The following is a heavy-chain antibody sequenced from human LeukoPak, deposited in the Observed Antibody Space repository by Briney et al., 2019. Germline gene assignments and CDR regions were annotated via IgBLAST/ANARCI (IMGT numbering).Heavy chain of an antibody. J-gene: IGHJ5*02. Sequence: ASVKVSCKASGYTFTSYYMHWVRQAPGQGLEWMGIINPSGGSTSYAQKFQGRVTMTRNTSISTAYMELSSLRSEDTAVYYCARDQYSSGWYGYNWFDPWGQGTLVTVSS. CDR1: GYTFTSYY. V-gene: IGHV1-46*01. CDR2: INPSGGST. D-gene: IGHD6-19*01. CDR3: ARDQYSSGWYGYNWFDP.